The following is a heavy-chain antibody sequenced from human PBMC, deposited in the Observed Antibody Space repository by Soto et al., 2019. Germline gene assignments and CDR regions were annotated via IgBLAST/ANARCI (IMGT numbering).Heavy chain of an antibody. CDR2: IYPDDSDT. V-gene: IGHV5-51*01. D-gene: IGHD2-2*01. J-gene: IGHJ3*02. CDR1: GYSFNNYW. CDR3: ARVQRGQLLSSFADAFDI. Sequence: GESLKISCKGSGYSFNNYWIAWVRQMPGKGLEWMGIIYPDDSDTRYSPSFQGQVTISVDKSTATAFLQWSSLKASDTAVYYCARVQRGQLLSSFADAFDIWGQGTMVTVSS.